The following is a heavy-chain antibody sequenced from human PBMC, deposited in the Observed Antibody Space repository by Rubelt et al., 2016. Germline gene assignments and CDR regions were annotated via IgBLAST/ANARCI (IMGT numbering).Heavy chain of an antibody. J-gene: IGHJ2*01. D-gene: IGHD2-2*01. CDR3: ARMIGYCSSTSCSNWYFDL. CDR2: ISYDGSNT. CDR1: GFTFSSYA. Sequence: VQLVESGGGLVQPGGSLRLSCAASGFTFSSYAMHWVRQAPGKGLEWVAVISYDGSNTYYADSVKGRLTFSRDNSKNTLYLQMNSLGAEDTAVYYCARMIGYCSSTSCSNWYFDLWGRGTLVTVSS. V-gene: IGHV3-30*04.